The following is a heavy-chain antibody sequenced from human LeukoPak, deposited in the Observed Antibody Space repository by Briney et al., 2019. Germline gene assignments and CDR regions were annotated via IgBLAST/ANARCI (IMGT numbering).Heavy chain of an antibody. J-gene: IGHJ3*02. V-gene: IGHV3-11*05. D-gene: IGHD2-15*01. CDR2: ISSSSSYA. CDR3: ARDRCSGGSCWLDAFDI. CDR1: GFTFSDYY. Sequence: GGSLRLSCAASGFTFSDYYMSWIRQAPGKGLEWVSYISSSSSYANYADSVKGRFTISRDNAKNSLYLQMNILRAEDTAVYYCARDRCSGGSCWLDAFDIWGQGTMVTVSS.